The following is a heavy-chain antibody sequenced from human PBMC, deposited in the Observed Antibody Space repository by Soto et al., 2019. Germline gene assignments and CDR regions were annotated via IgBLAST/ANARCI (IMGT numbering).Heavy chain of an antibody. CDR2: ISGSGGST. Sequence: GGSLRLSCAASGFTFSSYAMSWVRQAPGKGLEWVSAISGSGGSTYYADSVKGRFTISRDNSKNTLYLQMNSLRAEDTAVYYYANIILYGDYLGRMSDFQHWGQGTLVTVSS. CDR3: ANIILYGDYLGRMSDFQH. D-gene: IGHD4-17*01. V-gene: IGHV3-23*01. CDR1: GFTFSSYA. J-gene: IGHJ1*01.